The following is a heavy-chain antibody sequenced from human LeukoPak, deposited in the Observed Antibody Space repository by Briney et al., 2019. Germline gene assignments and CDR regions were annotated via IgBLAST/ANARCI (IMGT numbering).Heavy chain of an antibody. CDR3: ARHLGGYYDFWSGYPPVGYYYGMDV. Sequence: SETLSLTCTVSGGSISSSSYYWGWIRQPPGKGLEWIGSIYYSGSTYYNPSLKSRVTISVDTSKNQSSLKLSSVTAADTAVYYCARHLGGYYDFWSGYPPVGYYYGMDVWGQGTTVTVSS. J-gene: IGHJ6*02. CDR1: GGSISSSSYY. V-gene: IGHV4-39*01. CDR2: IYYSGST. D-gene: IGHD3-3*01.